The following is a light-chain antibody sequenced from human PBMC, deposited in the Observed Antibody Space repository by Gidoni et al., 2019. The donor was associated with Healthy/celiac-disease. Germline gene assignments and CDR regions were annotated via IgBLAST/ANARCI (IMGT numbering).Light chain of an antibody. CDR2: GAP. CDR1: QSLSSSY. J-gene: IGKJ1*01. Sequence: ETVLTQSPGTLSLSPGERATLSCRASQSLSSSYLAWYQQKPGQAHRLLLYGAPSRATGIPDRFSGCGSGTDFTLTISRLEPADFAVYYCQQYGSSPPTFGQGTKVEIK. V-gene: IGKV3-20*01. CDR3: QQYGSSPPT.